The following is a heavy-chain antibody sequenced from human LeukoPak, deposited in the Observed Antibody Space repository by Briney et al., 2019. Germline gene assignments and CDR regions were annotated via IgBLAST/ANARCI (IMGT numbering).Heavy chain of an antibody. V-gene: IGHV3-11*05. D-gene: IGHD1-26*01. CDR1: GFTFSDYY. CDR3: ARVRQSGSPLDY. Sequence: PGGSLRLSCAASGFTFSDYYMSWIRQAPGKGLEWVSYISKSGGNTNYADSVKGRFTISRDNAKNSLYLQMNSLRAEDTAVYYRARVRQSGSPLDYWGQGTLVTVSS. J-gene: IGHJ4*02. CDR2: ISKSGGNT.